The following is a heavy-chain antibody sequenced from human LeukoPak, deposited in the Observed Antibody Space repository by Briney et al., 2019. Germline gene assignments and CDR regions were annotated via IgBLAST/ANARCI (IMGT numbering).Heavy chain of an antibody. CDR2: ISSSSSYI. V-gene: IGHV3-21*01. D-gene: IGHD3-22*01. Sequence: GGSLRLSCAASGFTFSSYSMNWVRQAQGKGLECVSSISSSSSYIYYSDSVKGRFTISRDNAKNSLYLQMNSLRAEDTAVYYCARVGLDYDSSGYHYYFHYWGQGTLVTVSS. CDR3: ARVGLDYDSSGYHYYFHY. CDR1: GFTFSSYS. J-gene: IGHJ4*02.